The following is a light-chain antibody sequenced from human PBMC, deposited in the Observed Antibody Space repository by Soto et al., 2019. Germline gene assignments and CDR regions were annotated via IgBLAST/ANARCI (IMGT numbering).Light chain of an antibody. Sequence: EIVLTQSPATMSVPPGETATLSCRASQSVSSSLAWYQQTPGRAPRLLIYGASSRATGIPDRFSGSGSGTHFTLTISRLEPGDFAVYYCQHFGGTTFTFGQGTRLEIK. CDR3: QHFGGTTFT. J-gene: IGKJ5*01. V-gene: IGKV3-20*01. CDR2: GAS. CDR1: QSVSSS.